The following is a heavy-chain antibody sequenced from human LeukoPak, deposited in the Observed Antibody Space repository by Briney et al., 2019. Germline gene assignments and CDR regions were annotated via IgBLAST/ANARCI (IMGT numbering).Heavy chain of an antibody. V-gene: IGHV3-66*01. Sequence: GGSLRLSCAASGFTVSSKYMSWVRQAPGKGLEWVSVIYDDSSTFYAGSVKGRFSISRDNSKNTLYLQMHSLRAEDTRVYYCARVQDSGLFRWFWGQGTLVTVS. CDR1: GFTVSSKY. J-gene: IGHJ4*02. CDR2: IYDDSST. CDR3: ARVQDSGLFRWF. D-gene: IGHD1-26*01.